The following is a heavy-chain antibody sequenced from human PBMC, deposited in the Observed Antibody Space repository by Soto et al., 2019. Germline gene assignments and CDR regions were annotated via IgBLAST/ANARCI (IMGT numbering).Heavy chain of an antibody. CDR3: ARDSSYYDSSGYLLPGY. J-gene: IGHJ4*02. V-gene: IGHV1-2*02. D-gene: IGHD3-22*01. CDR1: GYTFTGYY. CDR2: INPNSGGT. Sequence: QVQLVQSGAEVKKPGASVKVSCKASGYTFTGYYMHWVRQAPGQGLEWMGWINPNSGGTNYAQKFQGRVTMTRDTSISTAYMELSRLRSDDTAVYYCARDSSYYDSSGYLLPGYWGQGTLVTVSS.